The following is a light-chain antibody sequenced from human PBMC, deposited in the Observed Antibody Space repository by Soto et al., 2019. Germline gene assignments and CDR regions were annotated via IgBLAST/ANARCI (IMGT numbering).Light chain of an antibody. V-gene: IGKV1-5*01. CDR2: DAS. CDR3: QQYKSYPYT. J-gene: IGKJ2*01. CDR1: QSISSW. Sequence: DIQMTQSPSTLSASVGDRVTITCRASQSISSWLAWYQQKPGKAPKLLIYDASSLESGVPSRFSGSGSGTEFTVTISSLQPDDFATYYCQQYKSYPYTFGQGTKLEIK.